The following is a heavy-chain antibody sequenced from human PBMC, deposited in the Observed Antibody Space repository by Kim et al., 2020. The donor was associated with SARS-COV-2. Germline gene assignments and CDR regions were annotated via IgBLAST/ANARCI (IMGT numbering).Heavy chain of an antibody. D-gene: IGHD1-26*01. J-gene: IGHJ4*02. CDR3: AKSFSRRYFGYDY. CDR2: ISYDGSTK. Sequence: GGSLRLSCAASGFTFNTYGMHWVRQAPGKGLEWVAVISYDGSTKYYADSVKGRFTISRDNSKNTLYLQMNSLRIEDTAVYYCAKSFSRRYFGYDYWGQGTLVTVSS. V-gene: IGHV3-30*18. CDR1: GFTFNTYG.